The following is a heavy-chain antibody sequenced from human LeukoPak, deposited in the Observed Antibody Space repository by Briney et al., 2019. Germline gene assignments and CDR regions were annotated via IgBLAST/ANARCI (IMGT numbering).Heavy chain of an antibody. CDR1: GGSISGWY. Sequence: SETLSLTCTVSGGSISGWYWSWIRQPPWKGLEWIGNIYGSGYTNYNPSLKRRVTMSIDTSKNHFSLKLTSVTAADTATYYCARETSLAGFASGLGFNYWGQGILVSVSS. V-gene: IGHV4-59*01. J-gene: IGHJ4*02. CDR2: IYGSGYT. CDR3: ARETSLAGFASGLGFNY. D-gene: IGHD6-19*01.